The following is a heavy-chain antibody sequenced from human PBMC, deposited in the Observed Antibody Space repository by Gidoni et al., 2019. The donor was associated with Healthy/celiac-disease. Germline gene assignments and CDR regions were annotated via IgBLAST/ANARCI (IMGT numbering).Heavy chain of an antibody. CDR3: ARGPHDLEDY. Sequence: QVQLQESCPGLVKPSETLSLTCTVTGGSISSYYWRWIRQPAGKGLEWIGRNYTSGSTNYNPSLKSRVPMSVDTSKNQFSLKLSSVTAADTAVYYCARGPHDLEDYWGQGTLVTVSS. CDR1: GGSISSYY. J-gene: IGHJ4*02. CDR2: NYTSGST. V-gene: IGHV4-4*07.